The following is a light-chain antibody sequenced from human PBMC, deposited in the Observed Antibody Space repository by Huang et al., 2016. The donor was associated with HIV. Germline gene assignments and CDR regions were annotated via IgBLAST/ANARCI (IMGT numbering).Light chain of an antibody. CDR1: QSVLYRSNNKNY. CDR3: QQYDTSPWT. J-gene: IGKJ1*01. V-gene: IGKV4-1*01. CDR2: WAS. Sequence: DIVMTQSPDSLAVSLGARATINCKSSQSVLYRSNNKNYLDWYQQKPGQPPKLLIYWASTRESGVPDRFTGSGSGTDFSLTISSLQAEDVAVYYCQQYDTSPWTFGQGTKVEIK.